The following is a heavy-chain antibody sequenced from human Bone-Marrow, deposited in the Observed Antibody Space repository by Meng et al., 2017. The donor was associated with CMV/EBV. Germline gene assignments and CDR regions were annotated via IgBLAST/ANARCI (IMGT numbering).Heavy chain of an antibody. J-gene: IGHJ4*02. D-gene: IGHD2-15*01. CDR2: ISYDGSNK. CDR1: GFTFSSYA. Sequence: GGSLRLSCAASGFTFSSYAMHWVRQAPGKGLEWVAVISYDGSNKYYADSVKGRFTISRDNSKNTLYLQMNSLRAEDTAVYYCARGVAPIDYWGQGTLVTVSS. CDR3: ARGVAPIDY. V-gene: IGHV3-30*04.